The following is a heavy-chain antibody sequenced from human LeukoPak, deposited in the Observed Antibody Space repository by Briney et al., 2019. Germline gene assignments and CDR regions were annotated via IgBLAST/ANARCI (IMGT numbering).Heavy chain of an antibody. CDR3: ARTPPGPPVTTRRD. V-gene: IGHV1-18*04. D-gene: IGHD4-17*01. J-gene: IGHJ4*02. Sequence: ASVKVSSKDSGYTFTGYYLHWVRQPPGQGLEWMGWISTYNGNTNYAQKLQGRVTMTTDTSTSTAYMALRSLRSDDTAVYYCARTPPGPPVTTRRDCGPGTLVTVSS. CDR2: ISTYNGNT. CDR1: GYTFTGYY.